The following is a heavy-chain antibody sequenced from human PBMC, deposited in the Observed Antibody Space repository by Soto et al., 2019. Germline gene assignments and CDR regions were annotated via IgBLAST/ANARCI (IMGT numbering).Heavy chain of an antibody. Sequence: SETLSLTCTVSGGSISSGGYYWSWIRQHPGKGLEWIGYIYYSGSTYYNPSLKSRVTISVDTSKNQFSLKLSSVTAADTAVYYCARGQSPAAIWYDYWGQGTLVTVSS. V-gene: IGHV4-31*03. D-gene: IGHD2-2*01. CDR1: GGSISSGGYY. J-gene: IGHJ4*02. CDR2: IYYSGST. CDR3: ARGQSPAAIWYDY.